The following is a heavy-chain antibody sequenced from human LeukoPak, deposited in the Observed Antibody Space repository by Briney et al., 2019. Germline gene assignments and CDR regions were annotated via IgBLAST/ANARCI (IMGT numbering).Heavy chain of an antibody. CDR2: ISSSSSYI. CDR1: GFTFSSDS. Sequence: PGGSLRLSCAASGFTFSSDSMSSVRQAPGKGLEWVSSISSSSSYIYYADSVKGRFTISRDNTKNSLYLQMNSLRAEDTAVYYCARAHSVDYWGQGTLVTVAS. CDR3: ARAHSVDY. V-gene: IGHV3-21*01. D-gene: IGHD2-21*01. J-gene: IGHJ4*02.